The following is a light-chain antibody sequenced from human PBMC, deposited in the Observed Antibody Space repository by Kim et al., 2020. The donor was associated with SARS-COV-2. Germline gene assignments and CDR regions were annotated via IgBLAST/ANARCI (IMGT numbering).Light chain of an antibody. V-gene: IGLV3-9*01. J-gene: IGLJ1*01. CDR1: SFGRKN. CDR2: RDN. CDR3: QVWDSDTYL. Sequence: VAPGQTASITCGGNSFGRKNVHWYQQKPGQAPVLVIFRDNNRPPGIPERFSASTPGNTATLTISGAQAGDEDDYYCQVWDSDTYLFGSGTKVTVL.